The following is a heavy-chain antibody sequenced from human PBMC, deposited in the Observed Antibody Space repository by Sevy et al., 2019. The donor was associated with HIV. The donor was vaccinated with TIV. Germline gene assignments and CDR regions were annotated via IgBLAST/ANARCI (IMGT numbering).Heavy chain of an antibody. CDR1: GFTFSSYG. J-gene: IGHJ6*02. Sequence: GGSLRLSCAASGFTFSSYGMHWVRQAPGKGLEWVAVIWYDGSNKYYADSVKGRFTISRDNSKNTLYLQMNSLRAEDTAVYYCARDHLPAAGLYGMDVWGQGTTVTVSS. V-gene: IGHV3-33*01. CDR3: ARDHLPAAGLYGMDV. CDR2: IWYDGSNK. D-gene: IGHD2-2*01.